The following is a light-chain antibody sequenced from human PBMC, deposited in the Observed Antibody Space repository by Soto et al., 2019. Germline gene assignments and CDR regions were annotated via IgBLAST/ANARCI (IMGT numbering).Light chain of an antibody. CDR3: QRYDSYPLT. Sequence: ALRLTQSPSSLSASAGDRVTISCRASQDISSYLAWFQQKPGEAPNLLIYGASTLQAGVPSRFSGGGSGTDFTLTIRHLQSDDVATYYCQRYDSYPLTFGGGTKVDIK. J-gene: IGKJ4*01. CDR2: GAS. CDR1: QDISSY. V-gene: IGKV1-8*01.